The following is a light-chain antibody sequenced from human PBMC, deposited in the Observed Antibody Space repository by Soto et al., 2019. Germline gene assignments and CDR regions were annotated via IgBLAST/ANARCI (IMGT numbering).Light chain of an antibody. V-gene: IGKV3-20*01. Sequence: EIVLTQSPGTLTLSPGDRATLFCRASHSVTSTHFAWYHQKPGQATRLLIYGASTRASGIADRFSGSGSGTDFTLTISRLETDDFAVYYCHQYGSSPQTFGPGTKGDIK. J-gene: IGKJ1*01. CDR1: HSVTSTH. CDR2: GAS. CDR3: HQYGSSPQT.